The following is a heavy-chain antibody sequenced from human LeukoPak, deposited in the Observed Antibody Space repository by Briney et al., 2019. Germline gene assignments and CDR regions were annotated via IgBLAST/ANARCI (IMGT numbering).Heavy chain of an antibody. J-gene: IGHJ1*01. Sequence: GGSLRLSCAASGFTFSSYAMHWVRQAPGKGLEWVAFIRYDGSNKYYAASVEGRFTIYRDNSKNTLYLQMNSLRAEDTAVYYCAKDDSGSYLEYFQHWGQGTLVTVSS. D-gene: IGHD1-26*01. CDR1: GFTFSSYA. CDR2: IRYDGSNK. CDR3: AKDDSGSYLEYFQH. V-gene: IGHV3-30*02.